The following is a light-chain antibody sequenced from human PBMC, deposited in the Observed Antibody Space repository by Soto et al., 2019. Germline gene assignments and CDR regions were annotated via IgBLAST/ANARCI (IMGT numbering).Light chain of an antibody. CDR3: QSYDSSLGGYV. Sequence: QSVLTHPPSVSGAPGQRVTISCTGSSANIGAAYNVDWYQQLPGTAPKLLIYGNNNRPSGVPARFSGSTSGTSASLAIAGLXAEDEGDYYSQSYDSSLGGYVFGTGTKVTVL. CDR2: GNN. J-gene: IGLJ1*01. V-gene: IGLV1-40*01. CDR1: SANIGAAYN.